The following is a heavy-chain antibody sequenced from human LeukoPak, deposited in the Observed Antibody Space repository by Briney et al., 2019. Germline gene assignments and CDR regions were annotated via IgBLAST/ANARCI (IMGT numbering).Heavy chain of an antibody. V-gene: IGHV4-34*01. D-gene: IGHD3-22*01. Sequence: SETLSLTCAVYGGSFSGYYWNWIRQPPGKGLEWIGEINHSGSTNYNPSLKSRVTISVDTSKNQFSLKLNSVTAADTAVYYCARVSSGTSIWGQGTLVTVSS. CDR2: INHSGST. CDR1: GGSFSGYY. CDR3: ARVSSGTSI. J-gene: IGHJ4*02.